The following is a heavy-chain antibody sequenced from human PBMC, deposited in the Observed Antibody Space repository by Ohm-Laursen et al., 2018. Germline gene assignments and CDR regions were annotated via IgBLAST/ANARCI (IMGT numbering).Heavy chain of an antibody. CDR3: AKGRSTGHYYYYGMDV. V-gene: IGHV3-21*01. CDR1: GFTFSSYS. D-gene: IGHD4-17*01. Sequence: SLRLSCAASGFTFSSYSMNWVRQAPGKGLEWVSSISSSSSYIYYADSVKGRFTISRDNAKNSLYPQMNSLRAEDTAVYYCAKGRSTGHYYYYGMDVWGQGTTVTVSS. CDR2: ISSSSSYI. J-gene: IGHJ6*02.